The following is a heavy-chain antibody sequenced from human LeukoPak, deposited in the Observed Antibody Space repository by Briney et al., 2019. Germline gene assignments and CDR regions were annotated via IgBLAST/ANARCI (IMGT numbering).Heavy chain of an antibody. V-gene: IGHV3-7*03. D-gene: IGHD3-10*01. Sequence: PGGSLRLSCAASGFPFSSYSMTWVRQAPGKGLEWVANIKQDGSEKYYVDSVKGRFTISRDNAKNSLYLQMNSLRAEDTAVYYCARDAGSGYYYYYGMDVWGQGTAVTVSS. CDR2: IKQDGSEK. CDR3: ARDAGSGYYYYYGMDV. CDR1: GFPFSSYS. J-gene: IGHJ6*02.